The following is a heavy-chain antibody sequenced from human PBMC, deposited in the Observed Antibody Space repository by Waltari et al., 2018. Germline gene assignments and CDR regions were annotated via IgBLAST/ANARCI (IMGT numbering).Heavy chain of an antibody. CDR2: ISWDGGST. V-gene: IGHV3-43*01. Sequence: EVQLVESGGVVVQPGGYLRLSCAASGSTFDDYTMHWVRNAPGKGLEWVSLISWDGGSTYYADSVKGRFTISRDNSKNSLYLQMNSLRTEDTALYYCAKACKQWLEGAFDIWGQGTMVTVSS. CDR3: AKACKQWLEGAFDI. J-gene: IGHJ3*02. CDR1: GSTFDDYT. D-gene: IGHD6-19*01.